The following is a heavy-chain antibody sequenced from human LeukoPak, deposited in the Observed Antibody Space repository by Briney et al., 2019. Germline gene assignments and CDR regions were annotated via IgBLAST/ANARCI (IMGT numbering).Heavy chain of an antibody. J-gene: IGHJ4*02. CDR3: AKAGSYGSGSHNQFDY. D-gene: IGHD6-19*01. Sequence: PGGSLRLSCAASGFTFSSYAMSWVRQAPGKGLEWVSAISGSGGSTYYADSVKGRFTISRDNSKNTLYLQMNSLRAEDTALYYCAKAGSYGSGSHNQFDYWGQGTLVTVSS. CDR2: ISGSGGST. V-gene: IGHV3-23*01. CDR1: GFTFSSYA.